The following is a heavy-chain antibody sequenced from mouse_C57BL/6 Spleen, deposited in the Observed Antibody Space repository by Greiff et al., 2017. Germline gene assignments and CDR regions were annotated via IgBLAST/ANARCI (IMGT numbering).Heavy chain of an antibody. Sequence: EVKLVESGGDLVKPGGSLKLSCAASGFTFSSYGMSWVRQTPDKRLEWVATISSGGSYTYYPDSVKGRFTISRDNAKNTLYLQMSSLKSEDTAMYYCARLDGSRGGLYAMDYWGQGTSVTVSS. V-gene: IGHV5-6*01. D-gene: IGHD1-1*01. CDR3: ARLDGSRGGLYAMDY. CDR2: ISSGGSYT. J-gene: IGHJ4*01. CDR1: GFTFSSYG.